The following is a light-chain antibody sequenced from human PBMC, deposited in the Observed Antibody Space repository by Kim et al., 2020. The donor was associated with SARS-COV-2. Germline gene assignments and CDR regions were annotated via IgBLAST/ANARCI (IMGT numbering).Light chain of an antibody. CDR3: WQRSSWPIT. CDR1: QGVGDF. Sequence: EIVLTQSPATLSLSPGEGATLSCRASQGVGDFLAWYQQRPGQAPRLLIYDASKRATGIPARFSGSGSGTDFTLTISTLESEDFAIYYWQRSSWPITFGQGTRLEIK. J-gene: IGKJ5*01. V-gene: IGKV3D-11*01. CDR2: DAS.